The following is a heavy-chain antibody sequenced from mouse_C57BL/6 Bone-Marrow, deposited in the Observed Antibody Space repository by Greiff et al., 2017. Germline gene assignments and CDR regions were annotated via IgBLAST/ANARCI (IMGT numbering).Heavy chain of an antibody. V-gene: IGHV1-69*01. CDR2: IGPSDSYT. D-gene: IGHD2-1*01. CDR1: GYTFTSYW. CDR3: AREDLVRYYFDY. J-gene: IGHJ2*01. Sequence: VQLQQPGAELVMPGASVKLSCKASGYTFTSYWMHWVKQRPGQGLEWIGEIGPSDSYTNYNQKFKGKSTLTGDKSSSPAYMQLSSLTSEDSAVYYCAREDLVRYYFDYWGQGTTLTVSS.